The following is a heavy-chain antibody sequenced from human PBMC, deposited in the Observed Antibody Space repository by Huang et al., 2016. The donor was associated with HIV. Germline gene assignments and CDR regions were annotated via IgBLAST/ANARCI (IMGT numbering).Heavy chain of an antibody. J-gene: IGHJ3*02. V-gene: IGHV3-30-3*01. D-gene: IGHD1-26*01. CDR1: GFTFSSYA. Sequence: QVQLVESGGGVVQHGRSLRLSCAASGFTFSSYAMHWVRQAQGKGVEWVAVRSYDGRNKYYEDCVKGRFTISRDNSKNTLYLQMNSLRAEDTAVYYCASSDRGYSVWELRVGWGAFDIWGQGTMVTVSS. CDR2: RSYDGRNK. CDR3: ASSDRGYSVWELRVGWGAFDI.